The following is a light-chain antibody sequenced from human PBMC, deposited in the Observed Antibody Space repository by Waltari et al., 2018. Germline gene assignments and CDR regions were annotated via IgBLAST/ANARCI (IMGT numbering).Light chain of an antibody. J-gene: IGKJ1*01. Sequence: DIQMTQSPSSLSASVGDRVTITCRASQNIFNYLYWYHQKPGKAPKLLISSASILQSGVPSGFGGSGFGTDFALTITGLQPEDFGTYYCQQTASAPITFGRGTKVDIK. CDR2: SAS. CDR3: QQTASAPIT. CDR1: QNIFNY. V-gene: IGKV1-39*01.